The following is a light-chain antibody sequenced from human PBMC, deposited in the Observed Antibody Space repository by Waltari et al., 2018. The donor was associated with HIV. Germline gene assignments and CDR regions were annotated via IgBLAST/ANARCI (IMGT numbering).Light chain of an antibody. CDR1: QSVFYTFNNKNY. CDR3: QQYFTAPLT. J-gene: IGKJ4*01. V-gene: IGKV4-1*01. Sequence: DIVMTQSPESLAVSLGERATINCKSSQSVFYTFNNKNYLAWYQHKSGQPPKLLIYWASNRESGVSDRFSGSGPGADFTLTINSLQAEDVAVYYCQQYFTAPLTFGGGTKVEIK. CDR2: WAS.